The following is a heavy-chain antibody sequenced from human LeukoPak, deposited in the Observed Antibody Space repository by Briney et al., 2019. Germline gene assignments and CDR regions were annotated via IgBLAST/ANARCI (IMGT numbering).Heavy chain of an antibody. D-gene: IGHD3-10*01. CDR3: ARELNWGEFDY. CDR1: GLTFSSYG. V-gene: IGHV3-33*01. Sequence: PGRSLRLSCAESGLTFSSYGMHWVRQAPGKGLEWVSVISHDGSNKFYADSVKGRFTISRDNSNNTVYLHLDSLRAEDTALYYCARELNWGEFDYWGQGTLVTVSS. CDR2: ISHDGSNK. J-gene: IGHJ4*02.